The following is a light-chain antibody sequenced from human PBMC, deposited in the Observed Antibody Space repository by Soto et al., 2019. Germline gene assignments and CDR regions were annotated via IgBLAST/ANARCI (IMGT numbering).Light chain of an antibody. CDR3: QQYNNWPPWT. J-gene: IGKJ1*01. CDR2: DAS. Sequence: ILMPQSPAPLSVSPGERATLSCRASQSVSNNLAWYQQKPGQAPRLLIYDASTRAPAIPARFSGSGSGTEFTLTISGLQSEDFAVYYCQQYNNWPPWTFGQGTKVEIK. V-gene: IGKV3-15*01. CDR1: QSVSNN.